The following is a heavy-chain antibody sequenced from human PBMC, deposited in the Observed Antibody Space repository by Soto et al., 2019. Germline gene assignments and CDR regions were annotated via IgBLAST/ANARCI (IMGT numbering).Heavy chain of an antibody. CDR1: GGSISSGGYY. V-gene: IGHV4-31*03. Sequence: SETLSLTCTVSGGSISSGGYYWSWIRQHPGKGLEWIGYIYYSGSTYYNPSLKSRVTISVDTSKNQFSLKLSSVTAADTAVYYCASSAGGSSWYYFTYWGQGTLVTVSS. J-gene: IGHJ4*02. CDR2: IYYSGST. CDR3: ASSAGGSSWYYFTY. D-gene: IGHD6-13*01.